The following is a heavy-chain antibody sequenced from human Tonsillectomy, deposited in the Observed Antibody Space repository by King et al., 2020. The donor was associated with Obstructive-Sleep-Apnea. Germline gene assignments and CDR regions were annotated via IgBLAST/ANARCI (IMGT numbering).Heavy chain of an antibody. D-gene: IGHD6-19*01. V-gene: IGHV3-9*01. Sequence: VQLVESGGGLVQPGRSLRLSCAASGFTFDDYAMHWVRQAPGKGLEWVSGINWNSASIGYADSVKGRFTISRDNAKNSLYLQMSSLRGEDTALYYCAKDLSSGWYSPLDYWGQGTLVTVSS. CDR2: INWNSASI. CDR3: AKDLSSGWYSPLDY. CDR1: GFTFDDYA. J-gene: IGHJ4*02.